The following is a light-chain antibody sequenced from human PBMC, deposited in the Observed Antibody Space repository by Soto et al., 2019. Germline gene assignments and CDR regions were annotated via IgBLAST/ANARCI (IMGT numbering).Light chain of an antibody. J-gene: IGLJ1*01. V-gene: IGLV1-44*01. CDR1: SSNIGGNT. CDR2: SNN. CDR3: AAWDDSLNGPYV. Sequence: QSALTQPPSASGTPGQRVTISCSGSSSNIGGNTVNWYQQLPGTAPKLLIYSNNQRPSGVPDRFSGSKSGTSASLAISGLQSEDEADYYCAAWDDSLNGPYVFGTGTKVTVL.